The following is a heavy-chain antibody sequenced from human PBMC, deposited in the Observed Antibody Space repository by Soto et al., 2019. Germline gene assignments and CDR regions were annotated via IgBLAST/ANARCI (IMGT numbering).Heavy chain of an antibody. V-gene: IGHV4-59*01. CDR1: GGSISSYY. CDR3: ARIGREDFWSGYGNRPMDV. CDR2: IYYSGST. J-gene: IGHJ6*02. Sequence: SETLSLTCTVYGGSISSYYWSWIRQPPGKXLEWIGYIYYSGSTNYNPSLKSRVTISVDTSKNQFSLKLSSVTAADTAVYYCARIGREDFWSGYGNRPMDVWGQGTTVTVSS. D-gene: IGHD3-3*01.